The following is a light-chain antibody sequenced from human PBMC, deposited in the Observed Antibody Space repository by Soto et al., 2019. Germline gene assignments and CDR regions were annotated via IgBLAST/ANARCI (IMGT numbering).Light chain of an antibody. CDR1: QGLGTN. J-gene: IGKJ4*01. Sequence: TVMTPSPATLSVSPGERATLSCRASQGLGTNLAWYQQRPGQAPRLLIYAASTRATGVPARFSGSGSETKFTLTITTLQSEDFAFYYCQQYNHWPLSFGVGTKVEIK. CDR3: QQYNHWPLS. V-gene: IGKV3-15*01. CDR2: AAS.